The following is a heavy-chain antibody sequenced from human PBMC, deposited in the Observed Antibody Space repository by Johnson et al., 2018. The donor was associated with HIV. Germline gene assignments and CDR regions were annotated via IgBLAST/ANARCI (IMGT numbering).Heavy chain of an antibody. CDR2: ISYDGSIK. J-gene: IGHJ3*02. CDR3: ARLEELLRAFDI. Sequence: QVQLVESGGVLVQPGESLRLSSAASGFTFSSYGMHWVRQAPGKGLEWVAVISYDGSIKYYAASVKGRFTISRDNSKNTLYLQMNSLRAEDTAVYYCARLEELLRAFDIWGQGTMVTVSS. CDR1: GFTFSSYG. V-gene: IGHV3-30*03. D-gene: IGHD1-26*01.